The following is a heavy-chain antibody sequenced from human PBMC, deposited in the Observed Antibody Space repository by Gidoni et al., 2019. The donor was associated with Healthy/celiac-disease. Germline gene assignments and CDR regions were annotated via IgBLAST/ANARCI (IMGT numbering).Heavy chain of an antibody. V-gene: IGHV4-34*02. Sequence: QVQLQQWGAGLLKPSETLSLTCAVYGGSFSGYYWSWIRQPPGKGLEWIGEINHSGSTNYDPSLKSRVTISVDTSKNQFSLKLISVTAADTAVYYCARAPYHYGSGSYPSWGQGTLVTVSS. CDR1: GGSFSGYY. CDR2: INHSGST. J-gene: IGHJ4*02. D-gene: IGHD3-10*01. CDR3: ARAPYHYGSGSYPS.